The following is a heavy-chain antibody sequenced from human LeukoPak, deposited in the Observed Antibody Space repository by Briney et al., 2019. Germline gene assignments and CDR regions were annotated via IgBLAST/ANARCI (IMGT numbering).Heavy chain of an antibody. V-gene: IGHV3-33*01. CDR1: GFTFSSYG. Sequence: GGSLRLSCAASGFTFSSYGMHWVRQAPGEGLEWVAVIWYDGSNKYYADSVKGRFTISRDNSKNTLYLQMNSLRAEDTAVYYCARVAIQPASAEYYFDYWGQGTLVTVSS. J-gene: IGHJ4*02. CDR2: IWYDGSNK. D-gene: IGHD5-18*01. CDR3: ARVAIQPASAEYYFDY.